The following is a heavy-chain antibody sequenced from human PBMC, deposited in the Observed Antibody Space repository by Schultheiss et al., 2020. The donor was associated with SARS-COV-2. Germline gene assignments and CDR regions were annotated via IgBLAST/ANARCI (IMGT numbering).Heavy chain of an antibody. Sequence: SETLSLTCTVSGGSISSYYWSWIRQPPGKGLEWIGSIYYSGSTYYNPSLKSRVTISVDTSKNKFSLKLSSVTAADTAVYYCARGRWFGELLYWGQGTLVTVSS. D-gene: IGHD3-10*01. V-gene: IGHV4-59*12. J-gene: IGHJ4*02. CDR1: GGSISSYY. CDR2: IYYSGST. CDR3: ARGRWFGELLY.